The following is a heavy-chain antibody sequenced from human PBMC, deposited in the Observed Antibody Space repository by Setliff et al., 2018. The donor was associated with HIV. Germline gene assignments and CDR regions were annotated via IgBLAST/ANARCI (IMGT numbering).Heavy chain of an antibody. Sequence: LSLTCAVSGYSISSGYYWGWIRQPPGKGLEWIGSIYHSGSTYYNPSLKSRVTISVDTSKNQFSLKLSSVTAADTAVYYCASHRSVYYLDYWGQGTLVTVSS. J-gene: IGHJ4*02. CDR3: ASHRSVYYLDY. CDR1: GYSISSGYY. CDR2: IYHSGST. V-gene: IGHV4-38-2*01.